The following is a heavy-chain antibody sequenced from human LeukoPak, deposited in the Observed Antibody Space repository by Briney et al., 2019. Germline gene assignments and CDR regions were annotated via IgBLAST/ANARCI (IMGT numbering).Heavy chain of an antibody. CDR3: ARGRNIEMTPMKGGSDY. V-gene: IGHV1-2*02. CDR1: IFACTDDE. D-gene: IGHD5-24*01. Sequence: NVSFTASIFACTDDEMGGGGDPGGRGRDWIGWLNPNSGDTNYAQKFQGRVSMTRDTSISTAYMDLSDLRSDDTAVYYCARGRNIEMTPMKGGSDYWGQGTLVPVFS. CDR2: LNPNSGDT. J-gene: IGHJ4*02.